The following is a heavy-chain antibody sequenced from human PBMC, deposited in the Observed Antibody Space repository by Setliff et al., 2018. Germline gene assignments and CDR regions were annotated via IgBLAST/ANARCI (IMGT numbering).Heavy chain of an antibody. CDR1: GFTFRNYY. D-gene: IGHD3-16*01. CDR2: INGDGSIT. CDR3: ARDVVRTFPA. Sequence: GGSLRLSCAASGFTFRNYYMHWVRQAPGKGLVWVSRINGDGSITSYADSVRGRFTISRDNTRNLVYLQMSSLTAEDTAVYYCARDVVRTFPAWGQGTLVTVSS. V-gene: IGHV3-74*01. J-gene: IGHJ4*02.